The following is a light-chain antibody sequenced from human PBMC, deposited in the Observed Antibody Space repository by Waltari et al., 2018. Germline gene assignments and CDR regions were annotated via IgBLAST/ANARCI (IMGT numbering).Light chain of an antibody. Sequence: QSILTQPPSVSGTPGQRVTISCSGSSSNIGRNAVTWYQQLPGSAPKLLIYTDIQRPSGVPYRFSGSRSGTSASLAISGLRSEDEAEYYCAAWDDSLNGLYVFGTGTKVTVL. J-gene: IGLJ1*01. CDR3: AAWDDSLNGLYV. CDR2: TDI. V-gene: IGLV1-44*01. CDR1: SSNIGRNA.